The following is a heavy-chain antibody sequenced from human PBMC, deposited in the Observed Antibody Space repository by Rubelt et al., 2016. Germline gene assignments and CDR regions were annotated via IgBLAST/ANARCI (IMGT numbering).Heavy chain of an antibody. D-gene: IGHD3-10*01. CDR3: AKDLSKLLWFGEGFDY. V-gene: IGHV3-43*01. Sequence: AASGFTFDDYTMHWVRQAPGKGLEWVSLISWDGGSTYYADAVKGRFTISRDNSKNSLYLQMNSPRNEDTALYYCAKDLSKLLWFGEGFDYWGQGTLVTVSS. J-gene: IGHJ4*02. CDR1: GFTFDDYT. CDR2: ISWDGGST.